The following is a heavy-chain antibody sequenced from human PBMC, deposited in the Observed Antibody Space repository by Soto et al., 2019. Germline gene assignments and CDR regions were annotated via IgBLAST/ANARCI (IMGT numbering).Heavy chain of an antibody. CDR1: GYTFTSYG. Sequence: ASVKVSCKASGYTFTSYGISWVRQAPGQGLEWMGWISAYSGNTNYAQKLQGRVTMTTDTSTSTAYMELRSLRSDDTAVYYCARDIAAAGMDAFDIWGQGTMGNVSS. V-gene: IGHV1-18*04. J-gene: IGHJ3*02. CDR2: ISAYSGNT. D-gene: IGHD6-13*01. CDR3: ARDIAAAGMDAFDI.